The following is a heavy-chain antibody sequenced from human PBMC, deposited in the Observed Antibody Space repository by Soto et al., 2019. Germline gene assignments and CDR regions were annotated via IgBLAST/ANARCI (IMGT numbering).Heavy chain of an antibody. Sequence: GGSLRLSCAASGLTLSSYAMSWVHQAPGKGLEWVSAISGGGGNKYYADSVKGRFTISRDNSKNTLYLQMNSLRAEDTAVYYCAKEHRRRNLVSDYGSGSDGYWGQGTLVTVSS. D-gene: IGHD3-10*01. CDR3: AKEHRRRNLVSDYGSGSDGY. J-gene: IGHJ4*02. CDR1: GLTLSSYA. V-gene: IGHV3-23*01. CDR2: ISGGGGNK.